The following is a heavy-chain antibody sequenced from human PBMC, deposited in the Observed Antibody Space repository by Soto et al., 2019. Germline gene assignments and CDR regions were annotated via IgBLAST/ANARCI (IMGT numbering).Heavy chain of an antibody. CDR2: INPNSGGT. CDR1: GYTFTGYY. Sequence: ASVKVSCKASGYTFTGYYMHWVRQAPGQGLEWMGWINPNSGGTNYAQKFQGWVTMTRDTSISTAYMELSRLRSDDTAVYYCARDYDSSGYELYYYGMDVWGQGTTVTVSS. V-gene: IGHV1-2*04. J-gene: IGHJ6*02. D-gene: IGHD3-22*01. CDR3: ARDYDSSGYELYYYGMDV.